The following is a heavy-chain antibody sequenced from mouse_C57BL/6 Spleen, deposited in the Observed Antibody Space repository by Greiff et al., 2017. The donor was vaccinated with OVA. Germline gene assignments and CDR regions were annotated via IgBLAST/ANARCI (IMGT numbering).Heavy chain of an antibody. D-gene: IGHD2-3*01. Sequence: VQLQQPGAELVKPGASVKMSCKASGYTFTSYWIPWVKQRPGQGLEWIGDIYPGSGSTNYNEKFKSKATLTVDTSSSTAYMQLSSLTSEDSAVYYCARGGDGSYMYFEVWGTGTTVTVSS. J-gene: IGHJ1*03. V-gene: IGHV1-55*01. CDR3: ARGGDGSYMYFEV. CDR1: GYTFTSYW. CDR2: IYPGSGST.